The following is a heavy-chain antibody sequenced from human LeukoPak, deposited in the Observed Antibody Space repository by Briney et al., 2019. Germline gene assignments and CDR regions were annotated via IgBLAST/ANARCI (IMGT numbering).Heavy chain of an antibody. J-gene: IGHJ6*03. CDR3: ARRHHYSYFMDV. Sequence: PSETLSLTCTVSAGSISSYYWTWIRQPPGKGLEWIGYIFPSGSAYYNPSLKTRVTISVVTSKNQFSLRLTSVTAADTAVYYCARRHHYSYFMDVWGKGTTVTVSS. CDR2: IFPSGSA. CDR1: AGSISSYY. V-gene: IGHV4-4*09.